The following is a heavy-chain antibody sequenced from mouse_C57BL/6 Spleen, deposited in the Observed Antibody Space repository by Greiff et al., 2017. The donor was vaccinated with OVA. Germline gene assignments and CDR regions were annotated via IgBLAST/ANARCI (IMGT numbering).Heavy chain of an antibody. D-gene: IGHD1-1*01. CDR1: GYAFSSSW. CDR3: ARLPLYYYGSSSLDY. J-gene: IGHJ2*01. Sequence: QVQLKQSGPELVKPGASVKISCKASGYAFSSSWMNWVQQRPGKGLEWIGRIYTGDGDTNYNGKFKGKATLTADKSSRTAYMQLSSLTSEDSAVYFFARLPLYYYGSSSLDYWGQGTTLTVAS. V-gene: IGHV1-82*01. CDR2: IYTGDGDT.